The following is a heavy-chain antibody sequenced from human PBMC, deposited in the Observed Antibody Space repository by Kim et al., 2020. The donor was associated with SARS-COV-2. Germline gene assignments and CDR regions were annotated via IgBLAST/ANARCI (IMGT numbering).Heavy chain of an antibody. D-gene: IGHD4-17*01. CDR3: AKDMGHPHDYGDYGGFDY. Sequence: GGSLRLSCAASGFTFSSYAMRWVRQAPGKGLEWVAAISGSGGSTYYADSVKGRFTISRDNSKNTLYLQMNSLRAEDTAVYYCAKDMGHPHDYGDYGGFDYWGQGALVTVSS. CDR2: ISGSGGST. J-gene: IGHJ4*02. V-gene: IGHV3-23*01. CDR1: GFTFSSYA.